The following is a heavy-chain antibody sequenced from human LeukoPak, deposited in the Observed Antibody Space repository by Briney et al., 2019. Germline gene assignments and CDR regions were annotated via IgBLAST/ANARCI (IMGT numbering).Heavy chain of an antibody. CDR2: IKQDGSEK. J-gene: IGHJ4*02. CDR3: VRGMNY. Sequence: GGSPKLSCAASGFTFSNYLMNWVRQAPGKGLEWVANIKQDGSEKYSVDSVKGRFTISRGNSKNSLFLQMNSLRAEDTAVYHCVRGMNYWGQGTLVTVSS. V-gene: IGHV3-7*03. CDR1: GFTFSNYL.